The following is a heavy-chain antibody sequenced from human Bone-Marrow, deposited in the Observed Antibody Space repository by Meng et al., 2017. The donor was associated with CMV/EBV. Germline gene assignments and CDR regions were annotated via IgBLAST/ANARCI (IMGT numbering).Heavy chain of an antibody. CDR2: IWYDGSNK. D-gene: IGHD3-3*01. V-gene: IGHV3-33*01. Sequence: GESLKISCAASGFTFSSYGMHWVRQAPGKGLEWVAVIWYDGSNKYYADSVKGRFTISRDNSKNTLYLQMNSLRAEDTAVYYCARDPPVYYDFWSGEDAFDIWGQGTMVTVSS. J-gene: IGHJ3*02. CDR1: GFTFSSYG. CDR3: ARDPPVYYDFWSGEDAFDI.